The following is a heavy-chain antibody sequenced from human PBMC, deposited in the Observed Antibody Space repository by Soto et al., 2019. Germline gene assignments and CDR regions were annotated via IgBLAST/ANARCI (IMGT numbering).Heavy chain of an antibody. V-gene: IGHV3-21*01. CDR1: GFTFSSYS. J-gene: IGHJ4*02. CDR2: ISSSSSYI. D-gene: IGHD3-3*01. CDR3: ARFLEWLQLDY. Sequence: GGSLRLSCAASGFTFSSYSMNWVRQAPGKGLEWVSSISSSSSYIYYADSVKGRFTISRDNAKNSLYLQMNSLRAEETAVYYWARFLEWLQLDYWGQGTLVTVPS.